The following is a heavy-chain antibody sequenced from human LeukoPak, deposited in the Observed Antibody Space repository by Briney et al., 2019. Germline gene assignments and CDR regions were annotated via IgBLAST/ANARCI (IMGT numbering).Heavy chain of an antibody. CDR3: ATYLSYYYDSSGYLEGKSVDY. D-gene: IGHD3-22*01. CDR1: GFTFSDYY. Sequence: GGSLRLSCAATGFTFSDYYMSWIRQAPGKGLEWVSYISSSSSYTNYADSVKGRFTISRDNAKNSLYLQMNSLRAEDTAVYYCATYLSYYYDSSGYLEGKSVDYWGQGTLATVSS. V-gene: IGHV3-11*06. CDR2: ISSSSSYT. J-gene: IGHJ4*02.